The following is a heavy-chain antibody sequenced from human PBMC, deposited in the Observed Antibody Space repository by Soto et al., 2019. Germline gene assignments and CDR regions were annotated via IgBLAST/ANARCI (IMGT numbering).Heavy chain of an antibody. CDR3: AGAVSDFDVRRYRTSYFDQ. Sequence: SETLSLTCTVSGASVSTGVYYWTWIRQHPGKGLEWIGYIDNSRSTYYNPSLTGRVDISVDTSKNEFSLNLQSLTAADTAFYYCAGAVSDFDVRRYRTSYFDQWGQGILVTVSS. CDR1: GASVSTGVYY. D-gene: IGHD3-10*02. CDR2: IDNSRST. V-gene: IGHV4-31*03. J-gene: IGHJ4*02.